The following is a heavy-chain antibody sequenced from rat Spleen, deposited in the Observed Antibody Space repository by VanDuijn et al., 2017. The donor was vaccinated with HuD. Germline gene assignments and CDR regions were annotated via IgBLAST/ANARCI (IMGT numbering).Heavy chain of an antibody. Sequence: EVQLVESGGGLVQPGRSLKLSCAASGFTFSGYAMAWVRQAPKKGLEWVATILYDTTNIYYRDSVKGRFTISRDNAKSTLYLQMDSLRSEDTATYYCARVIYYYVSGGWYFDLWGPGTMVTVSS. D-gene: IGHD1-12*01. CDR3: ARVIYYYVSGGWYFDL. CDR2: ILYDTTNI. CDR1: GFTFSGYA. V-gene: IGHV5-17*01. J-gene: IGHJ1*01.